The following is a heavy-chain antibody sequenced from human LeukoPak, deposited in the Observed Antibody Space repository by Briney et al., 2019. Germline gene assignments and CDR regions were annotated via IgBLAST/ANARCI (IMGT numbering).Heavy chain of an antibody. Sequence: GGSLRLSCAASGVTFSSYSMNWVRQAPGKGLEWVSYISSSGSTIYYADSVKGRFTISRDNAKNSLYLQMNSLRAEDTAVYYCAELGITMIGGVWGKGTTVTISS. J-gene: IGHJ6*04. D-gene: IGHD3-10*02. V-gene: IGHV3-48*04. CDR3: AELGITMIGGV. CDR2: ISSSGSTI. CDR1: GVTFSSYS.